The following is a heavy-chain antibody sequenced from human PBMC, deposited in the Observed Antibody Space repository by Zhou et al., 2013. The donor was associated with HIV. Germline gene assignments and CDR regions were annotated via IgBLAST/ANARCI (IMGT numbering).Heavy chain of an antibody. J-gene: IGHJ6*03. Sequence: QVQLVQSGAEVKKPGSSVKVSCKASGGTFSSYAISWVRQAPGQGLEWMGGIIPIFGTANYAQKFQGRVTITTDESTSTAYMELSSLRSEDTAVYYCAKGGDIVVVPAAQYRGYYYYYYMDVWGKGTTVTVSS. V-gene: IGHV1-69*05. D-gene: IGHD2-2*01. CDR1: GGTFSSYA. CDR2: IIPIFGTA. CDR3: AKGGDIVVVPAAQYRGYYYYYYMDV.